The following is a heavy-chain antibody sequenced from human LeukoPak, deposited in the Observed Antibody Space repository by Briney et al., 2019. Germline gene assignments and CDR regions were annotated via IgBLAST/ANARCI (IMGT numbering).Heavy chain of an antibody. V-gene: IGHV3-64*01. CDR2: ISSNGGST. CDR1: GFTFSSYV. D-gene: IGHD4-11*01. J-gene: IGHJ4*02. CDR3: ARGLPPVMKYYFDY. Sequence: GGSLRLSCAASGFTFSSYVMYWVRQAPGKGLEYVSSISSNGGSTYYANSVKGRFTISRDNSKNTLYLQMGSLRAEDTAMYYCARGLPPVMKYYFDYWGQGTLVTVSS.